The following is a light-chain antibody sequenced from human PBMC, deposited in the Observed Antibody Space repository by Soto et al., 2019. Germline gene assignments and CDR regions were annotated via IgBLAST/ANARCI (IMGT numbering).Light chain of an antibody. V-gene: IGKV3-15*01. CDR3: QQYNNWPPIT. CDR1: QSVSSN. CDR2: GAS. Sequence: IEMTQSPATLSVSPGERATLSCRASQSVSSNLVWYQQKPGQAPRLLIYGASTRVTGLPARFSGSGSGTEFTLTLSSLQSEDFAVYYCQQYNNWPPITFGQGTRLEI. J-gene: IGKJ5*01.